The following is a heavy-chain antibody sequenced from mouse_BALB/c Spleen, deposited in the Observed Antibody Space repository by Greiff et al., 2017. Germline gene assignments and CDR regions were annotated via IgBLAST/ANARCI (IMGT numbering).Heavy chain of an antibody. CDR1: GYSFTGYF. V-gene: IGHV1-20*02. CDR2: INPYNGDT. J-gene: IGHJ3*01. CDR3: ASYYGNYPWFAY. D-gene: IGHD2-1*01. Sequence: VQLQQSGPELVKPGASVKISCKASGYSFTGYFMNWVMQSHGKSLEWIGRINPYNGDTFYNQKFKGKATLTVDKSSSTAHMELRSLASEDSAVYYCASYYGNYPWFAYWGQGTLVTVSA.